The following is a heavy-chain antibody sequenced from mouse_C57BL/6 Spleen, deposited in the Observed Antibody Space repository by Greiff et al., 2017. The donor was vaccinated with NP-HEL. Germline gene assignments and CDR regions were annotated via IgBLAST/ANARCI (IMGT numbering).Heavy chain of an antibody. J-gene: IGHJ3*01. V-gene: IGHV5-4*01. Sequence: EVQLVESGGGLVNPGGSLKLSCTASGFTFSSYAMSWVRQTPEKRLEWVATISDGGSYTYYPDNVQGRFTISRDNAKNNLYMQMSRLKSEDTSMYYYARGLHCQTFAYWGQGTPATDS. D-gene: IGHD2-4*01. CDR2: ISDGGSYT. CDR1: GFTFSSYA. CDR3: ARGLHCQTFAY.